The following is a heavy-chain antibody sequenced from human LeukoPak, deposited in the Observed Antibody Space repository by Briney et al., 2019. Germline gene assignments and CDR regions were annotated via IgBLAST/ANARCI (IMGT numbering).Heavy chain of an antibody. D-gene: IGHD3-16*01. CDR3: ARVDRNDHAFDI. Sequence: ASVKVSCKASGGTFSSYAISWVRQAPGQGLEWMGGIIPIFGTANYAQKFQGRVTVTADESTSTAYMELRSLRSDDTAVYYCARVDRNDHAFDIWGQGTMVTVSS. CDR2: IIPIFGTA. V-gene: IGHV1-69*13. CDR1: GGTFSSYA. J-gene: IGHJ3*02.